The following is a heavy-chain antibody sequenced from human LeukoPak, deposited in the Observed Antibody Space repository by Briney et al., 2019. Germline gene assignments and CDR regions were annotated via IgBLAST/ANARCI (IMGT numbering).Heavy chain of an antibody. J-gene: IGHJ3*02. CDR2: IKQDGSEK. CDR3: AGWPIYSDAFHI. D-gene: IGHD2-21*01. V-gene: IGHV3-7*01. CDR1: GFTFSNYW. Sequence: GGSLRLSCAASGFTFSNYWTSWVRQAPGKGLEWVANIKQDGSEKYYVDSVKGRFTISRDSAKNSLYLQMISLRAGDTAVYYCAGWPIYSDAFHIWGQGTMVTVSS.